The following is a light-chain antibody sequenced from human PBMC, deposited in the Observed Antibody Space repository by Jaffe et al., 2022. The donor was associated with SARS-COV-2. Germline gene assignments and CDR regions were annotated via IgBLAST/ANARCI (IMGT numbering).Light chain of an antibody. CDR3: QQTYTTPRT. J-gene: IGKJ1*01. CDR1: QNIIYY. CDR2: AAS. V-gene: IGKV1-39*01. Sequence: DIQMTQSPSSLSASVGDRVTMTCRTIQNIIYYLNWYQQKPGKAPNLLIYAASKLPSGVPSRFSGSGSGTDFTLNISSLQPEDFATYFCQQTYTTPRTFGQGTKVEI.